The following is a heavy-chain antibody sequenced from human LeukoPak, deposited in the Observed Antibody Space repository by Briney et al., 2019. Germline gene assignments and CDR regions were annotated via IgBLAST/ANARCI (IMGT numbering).Heavy chain of an antibody. J-gene: IGHJ4*02. CDR3: ARESSTAYSGYARSPPDY. Sequence: ASVKVSCKASGYTFTSYYMHWVRQAPGQGLEWMGIINPSGGTTSYAQKFQGGVTMTRDTSTSTVYMELSSLTSEDTAIYYCARESSTAYSGYARSPPDYWGQGTLVTVSS. CDR2: INPSGGTT. D-gene: IGHD5-12*01. CDR1: GYTFTSYY. V-gene: IGHV1-46*01.